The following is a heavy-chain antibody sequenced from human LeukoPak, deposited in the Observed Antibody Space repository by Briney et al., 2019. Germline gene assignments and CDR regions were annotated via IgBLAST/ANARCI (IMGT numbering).Heavy chain of an antibody. D-gene: IGHD1-26*01. V-gene: IGHV4-39*07. J-gene: IGHJ4*02. CDR1: GGSISSSSYY. Sequence: SETLSLTCTVSGGSISSSSYYWGWIRQPPGKGLEWIGSIYYSGSTYCNPSLKSRVTISVDTSKNQFSLKLSSVTAADTAVYYCARDSGAGKYYFDYWGQGTLVTVSS. CDR3: ARDSGAGKYYFDY. CDR2: IYYSGST.